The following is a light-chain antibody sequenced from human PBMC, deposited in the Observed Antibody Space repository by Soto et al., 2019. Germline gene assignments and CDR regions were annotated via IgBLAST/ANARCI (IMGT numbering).Light chain of an antibody. Sequence: DIQMTQSPSTLSASIGDRVTITCRASRSISDWLAWYQQKPGKAPELLIYAASSVQSGVPSRFSGSGSGTDFTLAISSLQPEDFATYYCQQSDSIPITFGQGTRLEIK. J-gene: IGKJ5*01. CDR1: RSISDW. V-gene: IGKV1-39*01. CDR3: QQSDSIPIT. CDR2: AAS.